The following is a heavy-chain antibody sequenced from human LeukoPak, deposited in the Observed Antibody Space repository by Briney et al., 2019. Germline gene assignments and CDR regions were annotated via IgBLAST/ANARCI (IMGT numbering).Heavy chain of an antibody. J-gene: IGHJ5*02. V-gene: IGHV4-61*02. CDR1: GGSISSSSYY. CDR2: IYTSGST. CDR3: AREMGRDILTGSYPINWFDP. D-gene: IGHD3-9*01. Sequence: SETLSLTCTVSGGSISSSSYYWSWIRQPAGKGLEWIGRIYTSGSTNYNPSLKSRVTISVDTSKNQFFLKLSSVTAADTAVYYCAREMGRDILTGSYPINWFDPWGQGTLVTVSS.